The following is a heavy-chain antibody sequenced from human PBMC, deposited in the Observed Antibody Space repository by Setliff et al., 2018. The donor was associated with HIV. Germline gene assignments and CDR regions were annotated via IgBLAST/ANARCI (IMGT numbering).Heavy chain of an antibody. CDR3: AKDKSYHDYIWGSSVLAY. J-gene: IGHJ4*02. CDR1: GFTFSDYD. V-gene: IGHV3-30*02. CDR2: MRYDGSNK. D-gene: IGHD3-16*01. Sequence: SLKISCAASGFTFSDYDIHWVRQAPGKGLEWVAFMRYDGSNKDYADSVKGRFTISRDNSKNTLFLQMNSLRPEDTAIYYCAKDKSYHDYIWGSSVLAYWGQGTLVTVSS.